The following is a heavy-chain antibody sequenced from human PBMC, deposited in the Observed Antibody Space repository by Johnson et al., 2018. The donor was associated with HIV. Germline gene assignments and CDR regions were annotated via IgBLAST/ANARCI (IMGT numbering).Heavy chain of an antibody. D-gene: IGHD1-26*01. CDR1: GFTFSSYG. J-gene: IGHJ3*02. CDR3: AKEPAVGYSGSFSGGFDI. V-gene: IGHV3-30*02. CDR2: IRYDGSNE. Sequence: QVQLVESGGGVVQPGGSLRLSCAASGFTFSSYGMHWVRQAPGKGLEWVAFIRYDGSNEHYTDSVGGRFTISRDNSKNTLHLQMNSLRAEDTAVYYCAKEPAVGYSGSFSGGFDIWGQGTMVTVSS.